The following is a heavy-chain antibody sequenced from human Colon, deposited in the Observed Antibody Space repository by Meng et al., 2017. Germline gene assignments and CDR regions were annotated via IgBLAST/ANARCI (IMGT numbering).Heavy chain of an antibody. CDR1: AGPFSGYY. J-gene: IGHJ4*02. Sequence: QVPLQQWGPGLLKPSGNLTLTCAIHAGPFSGYYGSAIRQAPGKGLEWIGEINHSGDTHYNPSLKSRVSMSFDTSKKQFSLHLSSVTAADTAVYYCSSLFTLDYWGPGTPVTVSS. CDR3: SSLFTLDY. CDR2: INHSGDT. D-gene: IGHD2-21*01. V-gene: IGHV4-34*02.